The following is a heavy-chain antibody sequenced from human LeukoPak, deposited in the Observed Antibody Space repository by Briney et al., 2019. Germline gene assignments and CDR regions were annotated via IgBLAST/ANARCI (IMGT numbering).Heavy chain of an antibody. J-gene: IGHJ6*03. CDR2: IRYDGSNK. CDR3: AKDGAIAAAGTYYYYMDV. V-gene: IGHV3-30*02. Sequence: PGGSLRLSCAVSGFTFSSYGMQWVRQAAGEGRDWVAVIRYDGSNKYYADSVKGRFTNARDNSKKTLYLQMNSLRAEDTAVYYCAKDGAIAAAGTYYYYMDVWGKGTTVTVSS. D-gene: IGHD6-13*01. CDR1: GFTFSSYG.